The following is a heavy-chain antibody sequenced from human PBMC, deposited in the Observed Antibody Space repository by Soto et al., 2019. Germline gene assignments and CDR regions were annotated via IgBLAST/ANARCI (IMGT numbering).Heavy chain of an antibody. J-gene: IGHJ4*02. D-gene: IGHD6-13*01. CDR2: IYYSGST. V-gene: IGHV4-39*01. CDR1: GGSISSSSYY. Sequence: SETLSLTCTVSGGSISSSSYYWGWIRQPPGKGLEWIGSIYYSGSTYYNPSLKSRVTISVDTSKNQFSLKLSSVTAADTAVYYCARHISSSWYTSGYYFDYWGQGTLVTVSS. CDR3: ARHISSSWYTSGYYFDY.